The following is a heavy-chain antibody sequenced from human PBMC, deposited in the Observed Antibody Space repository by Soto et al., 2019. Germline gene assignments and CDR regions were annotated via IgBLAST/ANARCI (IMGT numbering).Heavy chain of an antibody. D-gene: IGHD1-26*01. CDR1: GFTFSSYG. CDR2: IWYDGRNK. J-gene: IGHJ4*02. V-gene: IGHV3-33*01. Sequence: QVQLVESGGGVVQPGRSLRLSCAASGFTFSSYGMHGVRQAPGKGLEWVAIIWYDGRNKNYADSVKGRFTISRDNSTKTAYLQRSSPRAEDTAGYDWARAREGELTREDFDYWGQGTLVTVSS. CDR3: ARAREGELTREDFDY.